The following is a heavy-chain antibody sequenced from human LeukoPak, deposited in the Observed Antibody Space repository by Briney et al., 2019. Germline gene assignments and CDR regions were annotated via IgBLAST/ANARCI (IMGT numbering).Heavy chain of an antibody. D-gene: IGHD6-19*01. CDR2: TYYRSKWYN. J-gene: IGHJ3*02. Sequence: SQTLSLTCAISGDSVSSNSAAWNWIRQSPSRGLEWLGRTYYRSKWYNDYAVSVKSRITINPDTSKNQFSLKLSSVTAADTAVYYCASPSSGWWSGGAFDIWGQGTMVTVSS. CDR3: ASPSSGWWSGGAFDI. V-gene: IGHV6-1*01. CDR1: GDSVSSNSAA.